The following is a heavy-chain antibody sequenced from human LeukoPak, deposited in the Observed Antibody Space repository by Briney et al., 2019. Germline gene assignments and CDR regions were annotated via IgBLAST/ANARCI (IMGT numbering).Heavy chain of an antibody. CDR3: ARGLLFSWFDP. V-gene: IGHV4-31*03. CDR2: ICYSGST. Sequence: PSQTLSLTCTVSGGSIGSGGYYWSWIRQHPGKGLEWIGYICYSGSTYYNPSLKSRVTISVDTSKNQFSLKLSSVTAADTAVYYCARGLLFSWFDPWGQGTLVTVSS. D-gene: IGHD2-21*02. J-gene: IGHJ5*02. CDR1: GGSIGSGGYY.